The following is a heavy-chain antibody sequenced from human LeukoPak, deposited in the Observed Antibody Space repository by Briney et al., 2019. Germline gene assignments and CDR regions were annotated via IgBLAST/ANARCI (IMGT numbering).Heavy chain of an antibody. D-gene: IGHD5-18*01. CDR1: GFTFSSYS. Sequence: GGSLRLSCAASGFTFSSYSMNWVRQAPGKGLEWVSSISSSSSYIYYADSVKGRFTISRDNSKNTLYLQMNSLRAEDTAVYYCARGRGYSYGLGYWGQGTLVTVSS. J-gene: IGHJ4*02. V-gene: IGHV3-21*01. CDR3: ARGRGYSYGLGY. CDR2: ISSSSSYI.